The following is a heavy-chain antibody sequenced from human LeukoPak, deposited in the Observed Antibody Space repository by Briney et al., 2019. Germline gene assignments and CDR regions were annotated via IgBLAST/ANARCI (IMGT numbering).Heavy chain of an antibody. Sequence: SETLSLTCAVYGGPFSGYYWSWIRQPPGKGLEWIGEINHSGSTNYHPSLKCRVTISVDTSKNQFSLKLSSVTAADTAVYYCAREYSSGWGTRSAFDYWGQGTLVTVSS. CDR3: AREYSSGWGTRSAFDY. CDR2: INHSGST. V-gene: IGHV4-34*01. CDR1: GGPFSGYY. J-gene: IGHJ4*02. D-gene: IGHD6-19*01.